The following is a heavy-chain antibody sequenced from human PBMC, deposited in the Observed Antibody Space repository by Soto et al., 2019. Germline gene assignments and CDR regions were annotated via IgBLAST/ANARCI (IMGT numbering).Heavy chain of an antibody. CDR1: GFTFSSYA. CDR2: ISASGGST. D-gene: IGHD6-19*01. CDR3: AISSGSDAFNI. J-gene: IGHJ3*02. V-gene: IGHV3-23*01. Sequence: LRLSCAASGFTFSSYAMRWVRQAPGKGLEWVSGISASGGSTYYGDSVKGRFTISRDNSKNTLYLEMNSLRAEDTAVYYCAISSGSDAFNIWGQGTVVTGSS.